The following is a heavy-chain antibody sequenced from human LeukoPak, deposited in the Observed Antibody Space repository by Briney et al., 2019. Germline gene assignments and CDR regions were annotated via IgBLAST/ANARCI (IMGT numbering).Heavy chain of an antibody. D-gene: IGHD1-1*01. CDR3: ARDHNYAFDN. CDR2: IGIDSGNT. V-gene: IGHV3-48*01. Sequence: GGSLRLTCTASGFPFIEYSMNWVRQVPGKGLEWISYIGIDSGNTKYADSVRGRFTISADKAKNSLYLQMNSLRVEDTAVYYCARDHNYAFDNWGQGTLVSVAS. J-gene: IGHJ4*02. CDR1: GFPFIEYS.